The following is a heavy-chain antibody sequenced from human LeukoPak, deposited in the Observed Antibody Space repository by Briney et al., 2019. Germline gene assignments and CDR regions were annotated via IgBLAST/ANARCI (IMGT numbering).Heavy chain of an antibody. J-gene: IGHJ6*03. CDR1: GFTFRNYA. V-gene: IGHV3-23*01. CDR3: ARDRSSGPHYYQYMDV. Sequence: TGGSLRLSCAASGFTFRNYAMNWVRQAPGKGLEWVSSISGSGGSTSSADSVKGRFTISRDNSKNTLYLQMNNLRVEDTAVYYCARDRSSGPHYYQYMDVWGKGTTVTVSS. CDR2: ISGSGGST. D-gene: IGHD6-25*01.